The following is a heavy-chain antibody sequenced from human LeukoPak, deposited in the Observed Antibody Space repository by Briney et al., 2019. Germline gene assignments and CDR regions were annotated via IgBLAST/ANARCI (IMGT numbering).Heavy chain of an antibody. CDR2: IYYSGST. Sequence: SETLSLTCTVSGGSISSGDYYWSWIRQPPGKGLEWIGYIYYSGSTYYNPSLKSRVTISVDTSKNQFSLKLSSVTAADTAVYYCASNPPNTGDFYYWGLGSLVTVSS. D-gene: IGHD1-1*01. J-gene: IGHJ4*02. CDR3: ASNPPNTGDFYY. V-gene: IGHV4-30-4*01. CDR1: GGSISSGDYY.